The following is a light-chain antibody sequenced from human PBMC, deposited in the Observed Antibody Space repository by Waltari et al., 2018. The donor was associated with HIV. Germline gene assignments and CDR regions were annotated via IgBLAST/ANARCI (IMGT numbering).Light chain of an antibody. J-gene: IGLJ3*02. V-gene: IGLV3-10*01. CDR1: ALPKKY. CDR3: YSTDSSGNHRV. Sequence: SYELTQPPSVSVSPGQTARITCSGDALPKKYAYWYKQKSGQAPVLVIYEDSKRPSGFPERFAGSSSGTMATLTISGAQVEDEADYYCYSTDSSGNHRVFGGGTKLTVL. CDR2: EDS.